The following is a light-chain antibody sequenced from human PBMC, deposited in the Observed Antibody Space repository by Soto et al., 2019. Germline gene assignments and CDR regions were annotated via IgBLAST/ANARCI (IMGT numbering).Light chain of an antibody. Sequence: DIQMTQSPSTLSASVGDRVTITCRASQSISNWLAWYQQKSGKAPKLLIYDVSSLESGVPSRFSGSGSGTEFTLTISSLQPGDFATYYCQQNNGYFGGGTKVDIK. V-gene: IGKV1-5*01. CDR1: QSISNW. J-gene: IGKJ4*01. CDR2: DVS. CDR3: QQNNGY.